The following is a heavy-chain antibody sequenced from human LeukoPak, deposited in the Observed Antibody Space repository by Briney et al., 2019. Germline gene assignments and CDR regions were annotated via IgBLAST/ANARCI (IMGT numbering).Heavy chain of an antibody. CDR2: ISTSSSTI. Sequence: GGSLRLSCAASGFTLSPYSMNWVRQAPGKGLEWASYISTSSSTIYYADSVKGRFTISRDNAKNTVYLQMNSLRAEDTAVYYCARDGGYDFWSGYYQDYWGQGTLVTVSS. D-gene: IGHD3-3*01. V-gene: IGHV3-48*01. CDR3: ARDGGYDFWSGYYQDY. J-gene: IGHJ4*02. CDR1: GFTLSPYS.